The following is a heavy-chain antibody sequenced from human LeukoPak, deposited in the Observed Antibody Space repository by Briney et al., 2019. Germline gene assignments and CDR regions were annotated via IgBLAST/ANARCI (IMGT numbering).Heavy chain of an antibody. CDR1: GFTFSSYW. CDR2: IKQDGSEK. J-gene: IGHJ4*02. D-gene: IGHD4-17*01. Sequence: GGSLRLSCAASGFTFSSYWMSWVRQAPGKGLEWVGNIKQDGSEKYYVDSVKGRFTISRDNAKNSLCLQMNSLRAEDTAVYYCASHDYGDYGFFDYWGQGTLVTVSS. CDR3: ASHDYGDYGFFDY. V-gene: IGHV3-7*01.